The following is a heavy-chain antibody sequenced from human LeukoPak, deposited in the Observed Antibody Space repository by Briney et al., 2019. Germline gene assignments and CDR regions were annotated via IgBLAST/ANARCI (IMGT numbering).Heavy chain of an antibody. CDR2: IYTSGST. D-gene: IGHD3-22*01. CDR3: AGDFGYYDSSGYYTNWFDP. CDR1: GGSISSYY. Sequence: PSETLSLTCTVSGGSISSYYWSWIRQPAGKGLGWIGRIYTSGSTNYNPSLKSRVTMSVDTSKNQFSLKLSSVTAADTAVYYCAGDFGYYDSSGYYTNWFDPWGQGTLVTVSS. V-gene: IGHV4-4*07. J-gene: IGHJ5*02.